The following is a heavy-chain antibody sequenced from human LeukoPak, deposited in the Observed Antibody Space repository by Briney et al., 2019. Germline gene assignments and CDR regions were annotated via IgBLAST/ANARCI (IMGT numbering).Heavy chain of an antibody. V-gene: IGHV7-4-1*02. Sequence: ASVKVSCKASGYTFTSYAMNWVRQAPGQGLEWMGWINTNTGNPMYAQGFTGRFVFSLDTSVSTAYLQISSLKAEDTAVYYCARGSGWTLYYYGMDVWGQGTTVTVSS. CDR1: GYTFTSYA. CDR3: ARGSGWTLYYYGMDV. D-gene: IGHD6-19*01. CDR2: INTNTGNP. J-gene: IGHJ6*02.